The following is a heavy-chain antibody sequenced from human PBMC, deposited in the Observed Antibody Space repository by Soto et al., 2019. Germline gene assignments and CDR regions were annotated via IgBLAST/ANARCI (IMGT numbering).Heavy chain of an antibody. V-gene: IGHV1-18*01. D-gene: IGHD6-13*01. J-gene: IGHJ4*02. CDR1: GYTFTNYG. Sequence: ASVKVSCKASGYTFTNYGISWVRQAPGQGLEWMGWISAYNGNTNYAQMLQGRVTMTTDTSTRTAYMELRSLRSDDTAVYYCARRDSHSSSWTFDYWGQGTLVTVSS. CDR2: ISAYNGNT. CDR3: ARRDSHSSSWTFDY.